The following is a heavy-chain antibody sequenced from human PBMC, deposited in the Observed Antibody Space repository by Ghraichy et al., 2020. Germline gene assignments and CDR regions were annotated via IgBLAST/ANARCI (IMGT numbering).Heavy chain of an antibody. D-gene: IGHD4-11*01. J-gene: IGHJ6*02. CDR3: VRDVGSAGQYYYAMDV. CDR1: GFTLSPYW. V-gene: IGHV3-74*01. CDR2: ISGDGDTT. Sequence: GGSLRLSCAASGFTLSPYWVHWVRQAPGKGLVWVSRISGDGDTTNYADSVKGRFTISRDTVKNTVYLQMDSLRVEDTGVYYCVRDVGSAGQYYYAMDVWGQGTTVTVSS.